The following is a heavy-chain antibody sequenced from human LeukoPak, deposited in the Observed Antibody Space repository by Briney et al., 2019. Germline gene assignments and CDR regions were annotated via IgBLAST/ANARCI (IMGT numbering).Heavy chain of an antibody. CDR1: GFPLRAYA. CDR2: ISTAGDT. CDR3: VRATWSYYYYYMDV. V-gene: IGHV3-13*01. J-gene: IGHJ6*03. Sequence: GGPLSLPFAPSGFPLRAYAMHGAGKVMEKGWEWPQAISTAGDTYYPGPVKGRFTISRENARNSLFLQMNSLRAGGTAVYYCVRATWSYYYYYMDVWGKGITVTISS. D-gene: IGHD2-8*02.